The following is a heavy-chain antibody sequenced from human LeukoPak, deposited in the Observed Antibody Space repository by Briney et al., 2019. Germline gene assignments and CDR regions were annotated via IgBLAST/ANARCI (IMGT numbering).Heavy chain of an antibody. V-gene: IGHV4-59*01. D-gene: IGHD1-26*01. CDR1: GGSISSYY. CDR3: AKAASGSYLYYFDY. J-gene: IGHJ4*02. Sequence: SETPSLTCTVSGGSISSYYWSWIRQPPGKGLEWIGYIYYSGSTNYNPSLKSRVTISVDTSKNQFSLKLSSVTAADTAVYYCAKAASGSYLYYFDYWGQGTLVTVSS. CDR2: IYYSGST.